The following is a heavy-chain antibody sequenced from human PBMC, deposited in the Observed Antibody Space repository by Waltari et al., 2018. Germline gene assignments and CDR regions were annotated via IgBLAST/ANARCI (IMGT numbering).Heavy chain of an antibody. CDR3: ARRTYYYGSGSPPGDAFDI. V-gene: IGHV1-69*05. CDR1: GGTFSSYA. CDR2: IIPIFGTA. J-gene: IGHJ3*02. D-gene: IGHD3-10*01. Sequence: QVQLVQSGAEVKKPGSSVKVSCKASGGTFSSYAISWVRQAPGQGLEWMGGIIPIFGTANDAQKFQGKVTITTDESTSTAYMELSSLRSEDTAVDYCARRTYYYGSGSPPGDAFDIWGQGTMVTVSS.